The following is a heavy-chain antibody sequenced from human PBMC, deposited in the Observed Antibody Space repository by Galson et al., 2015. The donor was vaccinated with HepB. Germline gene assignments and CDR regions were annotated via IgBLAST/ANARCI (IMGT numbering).Heavy chain of an antibody. CDR2: ISSSSSYI. J-gene: IGHJ6*02. CDR3: ARDPYSSSWVGGYYYYYGMDV. CDR1: GFTFSSYS. D-gene: IGHD6-13*01. Sequence: SLRLSCAASGFTFSSYSMNWVRQAPGKGLEWVSSISSSSSYIYYADSVTGRFTISRDNAKNSLYLQMNSLRAEDTAVYYCARDPYSSSWVGGYYYYYGMDVWGQGTTVTVSS. V-gene: IGHV3-21*01.